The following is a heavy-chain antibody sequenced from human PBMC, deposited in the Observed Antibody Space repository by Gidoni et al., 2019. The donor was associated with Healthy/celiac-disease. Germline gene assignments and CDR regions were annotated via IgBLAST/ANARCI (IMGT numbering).Heavy chain of an antibody. J-gene: IGHJ3*02. CDR3: AKAPTGGDAFDI. CDR2: ISGSGGST. V-gene: IGHV3-23*01. CDR1: GFTFSSYA. D-gene: IGHD4-17*01. Sequence: EVQLLESGGGLVQPGGSLRLSCAASGFTFSSYAMSWVRQAPGKGLVWVSAISGSGGSTYYADSVKGRFTISRDNSKNTLYLQMNSLRAEDTAVYYCAKAPTGGDAFDIWGQGTMVTVSS.